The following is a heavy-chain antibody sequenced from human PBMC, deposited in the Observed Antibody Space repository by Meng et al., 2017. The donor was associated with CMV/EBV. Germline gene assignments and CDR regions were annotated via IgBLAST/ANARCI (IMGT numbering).Heavy chain of an antibody. CDR2: INSDGSST. CDR1: GFTFSSYW. CDR3: ARVGSSDFWSGYYPTETTYYYYYGMDV. D-gene: IGHD3-3*01. V-gene: IGHV3-74*01. J-gene: IGHJ6*02. Sequence: GGSLRLSCAASGFTFSSYWMHWVRQAPGKGLVWVSRINSDGSSTSYADSVKGRFTISRDNAKNMLYLQMNSLRAEDTAVYYCARVGSSDFWSGYYPTETTYYYYYGMDVWGQGTTVTVSS.